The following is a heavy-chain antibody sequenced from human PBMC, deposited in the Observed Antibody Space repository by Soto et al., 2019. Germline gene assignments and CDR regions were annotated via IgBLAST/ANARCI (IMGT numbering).Heavy chain of an antibody. Sequence: HPXGCREIGCSASGLTLSIYWVHGVRQAPGKGLVWVSRINSDGSSAVYADSVKGRFTISRDNAKNKLYLQMNILRTEDTAVYYCARDPAPIGWYDYWGQGTLVTVYS. CDR2: INSDGSSA. J-gene: IGHJ4*02. CDR1: GLTLSIYW. D-gene: IGHD6-19*01. CDR3: ARDPAPIGWYDY. V-gene: IGHV3-74*01.